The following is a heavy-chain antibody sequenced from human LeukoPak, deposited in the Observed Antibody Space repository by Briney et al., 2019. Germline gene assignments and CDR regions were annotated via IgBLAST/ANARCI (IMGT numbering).Heavy chain of an antibody. D-gene: IGHD3-10*01. Sequence: PGRSLRLSCAASGFTFSSYGMHWVRQAPGKGLEWVAVIWYDGSNKYYADSVKGRFTISRDNSKNTLYLQMNSLRAEDTAVYYCAREGGSGSYYFDYWGQGTLVTVSS. CDR2: IWYDGSNK. CDR1: GFTFSSYG. V-gene: IGHV3-33*01. CDR3: AREGGSGSYYFDY. J-gene: IGHJ4*02.